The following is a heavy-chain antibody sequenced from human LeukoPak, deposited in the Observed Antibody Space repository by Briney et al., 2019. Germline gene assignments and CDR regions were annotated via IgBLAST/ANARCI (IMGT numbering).Heavy chain of an antibody. V-gene: IGHV4-30-2*01. Sequence: SQTLSLTCAVSGGSISSGGYSWSWIRQPPGKGLEWIGYIYHSGSTYYDPSLKSRVTISVGRSKNQFSLKLSSVTAADTAVYYCARVPTRGGWYFDLWGRGTLVTVSS. CDR2: IYHSGST. CDR1: GGSISSGGYS. D-gene: IGHD4-23*01. J-gene: IGHJ2*01. CDR3: ARVPTRGGWYFDL.